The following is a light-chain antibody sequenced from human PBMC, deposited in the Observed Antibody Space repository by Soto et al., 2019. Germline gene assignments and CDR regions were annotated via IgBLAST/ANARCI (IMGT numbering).Light chain of an antibody. V-gene: IGLV2-14*01. CDR2: DVN. CDR1: SSDVGRYNY. Sequence: QSALTQPASVSGSPGQSITISCTGTSSDVGRYNYVSWYQQHPGKAPKLMIYDVNNRPSGVSNRYSGSKSGNTASLTISGLQAEDEADYYCSSYTNSSTRVVFGGGTKLTVL. J-gene: IGLJ2*01. CDR3: SSYTNSSTRVV.